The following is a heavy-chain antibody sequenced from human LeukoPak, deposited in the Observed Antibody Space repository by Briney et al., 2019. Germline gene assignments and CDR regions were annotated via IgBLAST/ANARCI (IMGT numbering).Heavy chain of an antibody. V-gene: IGHV3-48*04. CDR1: GFIFSSYS. CDR3: ARSDTANDY. Sequence: PGGSLRLSCTASGFIFSSYSMNWVRQAPGKGLEWVSYISTDSSAINYADSVKGRFTISRDNAQNSLYLQMNSLRAEDTAVYYCARSDTANDYWGQGTLVTVSS. J-gene: IGHJ4*02. CDR2: ISTDSSAI. D-gene: IGHD5-18*01.